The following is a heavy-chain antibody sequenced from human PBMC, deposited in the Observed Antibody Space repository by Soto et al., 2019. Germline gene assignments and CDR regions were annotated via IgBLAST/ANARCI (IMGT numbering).Heavy chain of an antibody. J-gene: IGHJ6*02. CDR2: ISGYNGDT. CDR3: AKTGQPPYYYYGMDV. D-gene: IGHD7-27*01. Sequence: QGQLVQSGPEVKKPGASVKVSCKASGYTFSRYGISWVRQAPGQGLEWMGWISGYNGDTKYAQKVQGRVTMTIDTSTYTAYMELRSLTSDETAIYYCAKTGQPPYYYYGMDVWGQGTTVTVSS. CDR1: GYTFSRYG. V-gene: IGHV1-18*01.